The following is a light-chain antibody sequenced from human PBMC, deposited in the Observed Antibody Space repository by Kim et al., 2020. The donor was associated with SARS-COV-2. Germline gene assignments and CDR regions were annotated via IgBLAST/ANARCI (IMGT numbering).Light chain of an antibody. CDR2: GSS. Sequence: EIVLTQSPGTLSLSPGERATLSCRASQSVSNHYLAWYRQKPGQAHRLLIYGSSTRATGIPDRFSGSGSGTDFTLTISRLEPEDFAVYYCLQYGGSPGTFGQGTKVDIK. V-gene: IGKV3-20*01. CDR3: LQYGGSPGT. CDR1: QSVSNHY. J-gene: IGKJ1*01.